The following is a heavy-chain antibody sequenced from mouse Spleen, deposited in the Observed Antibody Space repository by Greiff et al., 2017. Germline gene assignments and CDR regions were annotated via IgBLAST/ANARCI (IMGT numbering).Heavy chain of an antibody. Sequence: EVQGVESGGGLVKLGGSLKLSCAASGFTFSSYAMSWVRQTPEKRLEWVATISSGGGNTYYPDSVKGRSTITRDNAKNTLYLQMSSLKSEDTAMYYCARHMITTSSYWYFDVWGAGTTVTVSS. CDR1: GFTFSSYA. D-gene: IGHD2-4*01. CDR3: ARHMITTSSYWYFDV. CDR2: ISSGGGNT. J-gene: IGHJ1*01. V-gene: IGHV5-9-3*01.